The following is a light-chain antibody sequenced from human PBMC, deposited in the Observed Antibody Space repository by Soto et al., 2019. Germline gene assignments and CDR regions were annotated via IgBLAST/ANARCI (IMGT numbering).Light chain of an antibody. Sequence: EIVXTQSPATLSVSPGERATLSCRASQSVGSNLAWYQQKAGQAPSLLIYDASTRATGIAARFSGSGSGTDFTLTISSLQSEDFAVYYCQQYNNWYTFGQGTKVDIK. J-gene: IGKJ2*01. V-gene: IGKV3-15*01. CDR2: DAS. CDR1: QSVGSN. CDR3: QQYNNWYT.